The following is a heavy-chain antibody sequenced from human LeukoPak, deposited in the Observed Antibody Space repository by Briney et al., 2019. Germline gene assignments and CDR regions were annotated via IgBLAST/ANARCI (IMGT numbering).Heavy chain of an antibody. CDR2: ISSISSYI. CDR1: GFTFSSYS. J-gene: IGHJ6*02. D-gene: IGHD2-2*01. CDR3: ARGGFVVVPAAIYYYYGMDV. Sequence: GGSLRLSCAASGFTFSSYSMNWVRQAPGKGLEWVSSISSISSYISYADSVKGRFPISRDNAKNSLYLQMNSLRAEDTAVYYCARGGFVVVPAAIYYYYGMDVWGQGTTVTVSS. V-gene: IGHV3-21*01.